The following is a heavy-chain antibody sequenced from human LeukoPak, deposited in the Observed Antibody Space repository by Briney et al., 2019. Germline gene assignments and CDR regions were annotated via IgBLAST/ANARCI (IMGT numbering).Heavy chain of an antibody. Sequence: PGGSLRLSCAASGFTFSSYALSWVRQAPGKGLECVSAISGSDGSTYSADSLKGRFTISRDNSKNTLYLQINSLRTDDTAVFYCARGGLGSAFDNWGQGTLVTVSS. CDR1: GFTFSSYA. J-gene: IGHJ4*02. D-gene: IGHD6-19*01. CDR3: ARGGLGSAFDN. V-gene: IGHV3-23*01. CDR2: ISGSDGST.